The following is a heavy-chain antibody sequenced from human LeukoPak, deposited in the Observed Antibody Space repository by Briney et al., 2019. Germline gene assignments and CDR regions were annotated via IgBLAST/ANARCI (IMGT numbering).Heavy chain of an antibody. V-gene: IGHV3-21*01. J-gene: IGHJ6*02. CDR1: GFTFSSYS. Sequence: GGSLRLSCAASGFTFSSYSMNWVRQAPGKGLEWVSSISSSSSYIYYADSVKGRFTISRDNAQNSLYLQMNSLRAEDTAVYYCARVLGYSSSWYYYGMDVWGQGTTVTVSS. D-gene: IGHD6-13*01. CDR2: ISSSSSYI. CDR3: ARVLGYSSSWYYYGMDV.